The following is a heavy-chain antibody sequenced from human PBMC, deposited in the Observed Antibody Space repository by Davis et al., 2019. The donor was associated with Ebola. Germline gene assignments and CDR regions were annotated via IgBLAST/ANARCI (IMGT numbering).Heavy chain of an antibody. D-gene: IGHD2-2*01. CDR2: IYHSGST. CDR3: ASVAPAAGRFDP. J-gene: IGHJ5*01. V-gene: IGHV4-4*02. CDR1: GGSISSSNW. Sequence: GSLRLSCAVSGGSISSSNWWSWVRQPPGKGLEWIGEIYHSGSTNYNPSLKSRVTISVDKSKNQFSLKLSSVTAADTAVYYCASVAPAAGRFDPWGQGTLVTVSS.